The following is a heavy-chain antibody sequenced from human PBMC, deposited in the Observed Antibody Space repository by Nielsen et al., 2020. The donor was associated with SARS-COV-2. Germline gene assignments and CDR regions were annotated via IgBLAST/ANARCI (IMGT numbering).Heavy chain of an antibody. CDR3: ARGDIAVVPAAMFRGDDAFDI. J-gene: IGHJ3*02. Sequence: SETLSLTCTVSGGSLSSRNYYWGWIRQPPGKGLEWIGTIYYSGSVSYNPSLRSRVTISVDTSKKHFSLKLTSVTAADTAVYFCARGDIAVVPAAMFRGDDAFDIWGQETMV. CDR2: IYYSGSV. D-gene: IGHD2-2*01. V-gene: IGHV4-39*02. CDR1: GGSLSSRNYY.